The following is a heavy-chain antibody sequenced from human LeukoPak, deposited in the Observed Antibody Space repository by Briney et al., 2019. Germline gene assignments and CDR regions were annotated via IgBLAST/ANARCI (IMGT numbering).Heavy chain of an antibody. D-gene: IGHD7-27*01. CDR2: ISYSGNT. CDR3: ARLRNWAWDFDS. CDR1: GGSISSYY. V-gene: IGHV4-59*01. J-gene: IGHJ4*02. Sequence: SETLSLTCTVSGGSISSYYWSWIRQPPGKGLEWIGYISYSGNTNYNPSLKSRVTISADTSKNQFSLKMSSVSAADTAVYFCARLRNWAWDFDSWGQGTLVTVSS.